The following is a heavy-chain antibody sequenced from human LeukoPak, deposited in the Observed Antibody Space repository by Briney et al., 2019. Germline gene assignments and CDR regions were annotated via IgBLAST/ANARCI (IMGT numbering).Heavy chain of an antibody. Sequence: PGGSLRLSCAASGFTFSSYAMSWVRQAPGKGLEWVSAISGSGGSTYYADSVKGRFTISRGNSKNTLYLQMNSLRAEDTAVYYRAKDPVRYDSSGYYRPFDYWGQGTLVTVSS. CDR3: AKDPVRYDSSGYYRPFDY. D-gene: IGHD3-22*01. V-gene: IGHV3-23*01. CDR2: ISGSGGST. CDR1: GFTFSSYA. J-gene: IGHJ4*02.